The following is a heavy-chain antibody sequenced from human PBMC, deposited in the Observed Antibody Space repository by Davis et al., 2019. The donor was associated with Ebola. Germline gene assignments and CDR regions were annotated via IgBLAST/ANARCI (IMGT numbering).Heavy chain of an antibody. V-gene: IGHV3-30*18. CDR2: ISYDGSNK. CDR1: GFTFSSYG. CDR3: AKDNVWAAAARPHYYYYGMDV. D-gene: IGHD6-13*01. Sequence: GGSLRPSCAASGFTFSSYGMHWVRQAPGKGLEWVAVISYDGSNKYYADSVKGLFTISRDNSKNTLYLQMNSLRAEDTAVYYCAKDNVWAAAARPHYYYYGMDVWGQGTTVTVSS. J-gene: IGHJ6*02.